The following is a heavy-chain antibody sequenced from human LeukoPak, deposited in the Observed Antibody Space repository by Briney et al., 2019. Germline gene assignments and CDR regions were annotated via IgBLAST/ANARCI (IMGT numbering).Heavy chain of an antibody. J-gene: IGHJ3*02. V-gene: IGHV3-30*02. CDR1: GFTFSSYG. CDR3: ARDSGELRDAFDI. Sequence: GGSLRLSCAASGFTFSSYGMHWVRQAPGKGLEWVAFIRYDGSNKYYADSVKGRFTISRDNAKNSLYLQMNSLRAEDTALYYCARDSGELRDAFDIWGQGTMVTVSS. CDR2: IRYDGSNK. D-gene: IGHD1-26*01.